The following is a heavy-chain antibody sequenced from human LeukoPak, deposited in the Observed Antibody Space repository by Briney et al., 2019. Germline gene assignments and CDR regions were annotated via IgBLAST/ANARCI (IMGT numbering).Heavy chain of an antibody. CDR1: GFTFSSYW. V-gene: IGHV3-74*01. CDR3: ARGLIAAAGTLYY. D-gene: IGHD6-13*01. J-gene: IGHJ4*02. Sequence: GGSLRLSCAASGFTFSSYWMHWVRHAPGRGLVWVSRINSDGSSTSYADSVKGRFTISRDNAKNTLYLQMNSLRAEDTAVYYCARGLIAAAGTLYYWGQGTLVTVSS. CDR2: INSDGSST.